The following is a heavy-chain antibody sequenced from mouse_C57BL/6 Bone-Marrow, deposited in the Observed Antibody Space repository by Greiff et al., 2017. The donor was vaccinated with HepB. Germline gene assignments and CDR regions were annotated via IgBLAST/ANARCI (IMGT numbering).Heavy chain of an antibody. CDR2: ILPGSGST. V-gene: IGHV1-9*01. D-gene: IGHD2-4*01. J-gene: IGHJ2*01. CDR3: ARIYYDSSFDY. CDR1: GYTFTGYW. Sequence: QVQLKQSGAELMKPGASVKLSCKATGYTFTGYWIEWIGEILPGSGSTNYNEKFKGKATFTADTSSNTAYMQLSSLTTEDSAIYYCARIYYDSSFDYWGQGTTLTVSS.